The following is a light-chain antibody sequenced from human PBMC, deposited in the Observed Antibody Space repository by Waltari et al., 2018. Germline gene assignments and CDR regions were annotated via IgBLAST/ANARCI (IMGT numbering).Light chain of an antibody. CDR2: AAS. CDR1: QGISSW. J-gene: IGKJ4*01. Sequence: DIQLTQSPSSVSASVGDRVTVACRASQGISSWLDWYQQKPGEAPKLLIFAASTLETGVPSRFSGGGSGTEFNLTISSLQPEDLGTYYCQQAADFPLTFGGGTKVEIK. V-gene: IGKV1-12*01. CDR3: QQAADFPLT.